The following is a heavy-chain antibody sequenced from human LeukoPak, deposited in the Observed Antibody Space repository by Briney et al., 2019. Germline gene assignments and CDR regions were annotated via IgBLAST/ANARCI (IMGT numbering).Heavy chain of an antibody. Sequence: GGSLRLSCAASEFDFSSHAMTWVRQAPGKGLEWVSAISISGSKTYYADSVKGRFTISRDNSKNTLYLQMNSLRAEDTAVYYCARDSEQQQLDYYYYGMDVWGQGTTVTVSS. D-gene: IGHD6-13*01. CDR3: ARDSEQQQLDYYYYGMDV. V-gene: IGHV3-23*01. CDR2: ISISGSKT. J-gene: IGHJ6*02. CDR1: EFDFSSHA.